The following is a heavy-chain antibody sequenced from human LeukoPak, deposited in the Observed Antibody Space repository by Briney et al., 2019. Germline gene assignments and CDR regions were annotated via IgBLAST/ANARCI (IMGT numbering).Heavy chain of an antibody. CDR1: GFTFSSYG. V-gene: IGHV3-7*01. J-gene: IGHJ3*02. Sequence: SGGSLRLSCAASGFTFSSYGVSWVRQAPGKGLEWVANIKQDGSEKYYVDSVKGRFTISRDNAKNSLYLQMNSLRAEDTAVYYCARDSCSGGSCYEVAFDIWGQGTMVTVSS. CDR2: IKQDGSEK. CDR3: ARDSCSGGSCYEVAFDI. D-gene: IGHD2-15*01.